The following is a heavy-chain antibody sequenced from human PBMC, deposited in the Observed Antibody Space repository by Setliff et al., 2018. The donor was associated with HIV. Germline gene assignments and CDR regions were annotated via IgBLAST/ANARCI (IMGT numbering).Heavy chain of an antibody. CDR3: VRGALLATFDFDH. CDR1: GYTFNDYF. CDR2: VNPNSGAT. D-gene: IGHD3-10*01. Sequence: ASVKVSCKSSGYTFNDYFIHWVRQVPGQGLEWMGWVNPNSGATNYAHTFQGRISISPDTSANTAYMELSSLRFDDTAVYFCVRGALLATFDFDHWGHGTLVTVSS. J-gene: IGHJ4*01. V-gene: IGHV1-2*07.